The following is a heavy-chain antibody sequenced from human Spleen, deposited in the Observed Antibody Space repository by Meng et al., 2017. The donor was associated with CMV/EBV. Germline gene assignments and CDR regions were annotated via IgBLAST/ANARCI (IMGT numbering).Heavy chain of an antibody. V-gene: IGHV3-30*02. CDR2: IRYDESNE. CDR1: GFTFSSYG. J-gene: IGHJ6*02. D-gene: IGHD3-3*01. Sequence: GGSLRLSCAASGFTFSSYGLHWVRQAPGKGLEWVAFIRYDESNEFYADSVKGRFTISRDNSKNTLYLQMNSLRAEDTAVYYCAKPGGITIFGVVGSYGMDVWGQGTTVTVSS. CDR3: AKPGGITIFGVVGSYGMDV.